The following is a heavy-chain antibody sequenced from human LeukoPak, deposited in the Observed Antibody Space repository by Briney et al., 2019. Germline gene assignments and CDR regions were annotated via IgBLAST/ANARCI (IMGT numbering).Heavy chain of an antibody. Sequence: GGSLRLSCAASGFTFSSYVMNWVRQAPGKGLEWVSTISGSGDSTYYADSVKGRFTISRDNSKNTLHLQMNSLRAEDTAVYYCAKGGAGYCSSTSCLYYFDYWGQGTLVTVST. CDR3: AKGGAGYCSSTSCLYYFDY. CDR1: GFTFSSYV. D-gene: IGHD2-2*01. J-gene: IGHJ4*02. CDR2: ISGSGDST. V-gene: IGHV3-23*01.